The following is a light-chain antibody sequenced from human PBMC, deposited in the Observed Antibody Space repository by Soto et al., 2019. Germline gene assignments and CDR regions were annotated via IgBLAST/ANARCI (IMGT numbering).Light chain of an antibody. V-gene: IGKV1-39*01. CDR2: AAS. J-gene: IGKJ1*01. Sequence: DIQMTQSPSSLSASVGDRVTITCRASQSINNYLNWYQQKPEKAPKLLIYAASSLQSGVPSRFSGSGAGTEFTLTISSLQPEYFATYYCQQGYSTPGMFGQGTKVEIK. CDR3: QQGYSTPGM. CDR1: QSINNY.